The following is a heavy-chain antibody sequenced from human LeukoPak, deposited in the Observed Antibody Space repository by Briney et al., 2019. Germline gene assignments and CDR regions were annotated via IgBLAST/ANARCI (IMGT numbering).Heavy chain of an antibody. D-gene: IGHD1-1*01. CDR1: GYSFTYYW. J-gene: IGHJ4*02. CDR2: IYPGDSDT. Sequence: GESLRISCTGSGYSFTYYWIGWVRQMPGKGLEWMGIIYPGDSDTRYRPSFQGQVTISVDKSISTAYLQWSSLKASDTAMYYCARQDGNSKYYFDYWGQGTLVTVSS. V-gene: IGHV5-51*01. CDR3: ARQDGNSKYYFDY.